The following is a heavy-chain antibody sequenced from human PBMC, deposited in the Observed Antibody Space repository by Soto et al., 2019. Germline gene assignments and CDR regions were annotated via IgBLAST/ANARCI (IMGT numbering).Heavy chain of an antibody. D-gene: IGHD3-10*01. CDR1: GFTFSSYG. CDR3: ARAPGGYYGMDV. V-gene: IGHV3-33*01. J-gene: IGHJ6*02. CDR2: IWYDGSNK. Sequence: RLSCAASGFTFSSYGMHWVRHAPGKGLAWVAVIWYDGSNKYYADSVKGRFTISRDNSKNTLYLQMNSLRSEDTAVYHCARAPGGYYGMDVWGQGTTVTVSS.